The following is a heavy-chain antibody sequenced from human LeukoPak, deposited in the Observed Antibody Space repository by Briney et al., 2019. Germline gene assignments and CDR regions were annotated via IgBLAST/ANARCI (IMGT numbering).Heavy chain of an antibody. CDR3: ARLRYDSSGYYYYYYGMDV. Sequence: SETLSLTCTVSGGSISSYYWSWIRQPPGKGLEWIGYIYYSGNTNYNPSLKSRVTMSVDTSKNQFSLKLSSATAADTAVYYCARLRYDSSGYYYYYYGMDVWGQGTTVTVSS. J-gene: IGHJ6*02. CDR1: GGSISSYY. CDR2: IYYSGNT. V-gene: IGHV4-59*08. D-gene: IGHD3-22*01.